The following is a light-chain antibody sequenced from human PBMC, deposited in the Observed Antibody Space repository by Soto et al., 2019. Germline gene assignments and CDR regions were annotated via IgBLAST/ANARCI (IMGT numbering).Light chain of an antibody. CDR2: STN. CDR3: MLYMGGGLVV. J-gene: IGLJ2*01. CDR1: SGSVSTTYY. V-gene: IGLV8-61*01. Sequence: QTVVTQEPSFSVSPGGTVTLTCGLTSGSVSTTYYPSWYQQTPGQAPRTLIYSTNIRSSGVPDRFSGSILGNKAALTITGAQADDASDYHCMLYMGGGLVVFGGGTKVTV.